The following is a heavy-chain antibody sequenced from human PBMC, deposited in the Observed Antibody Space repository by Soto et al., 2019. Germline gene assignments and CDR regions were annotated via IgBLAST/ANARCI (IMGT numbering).Heavy chain of an antibody. D-gene: IGHD1-1*01. J-gene: IGHJ6*02. CDR2: ISYEGSNT. CDR3: ARVTPGNNLYYFSGLDF. CDR1: GFTFDTYG. V-gene: IGHV3-30-3*01. Sequence: PWLSLRLSCVASGFTFDTYGTHWVRQAPGKVLQWVALISYEGSNTYYADSLRVRFTISRDNSKNALYLQMNTLRPEDTGVYYCARVTPGNNLYYFSGLDFWGQGTSVTVSS.